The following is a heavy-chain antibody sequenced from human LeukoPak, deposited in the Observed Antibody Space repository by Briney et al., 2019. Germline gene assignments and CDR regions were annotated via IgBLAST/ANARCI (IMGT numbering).Heavy chain of an antibody. CDR2: IIPILGIA. CDR3: ARWGYDFWSGYSHYNWFDP. Sequence: SVKVSCKASGGTFSSYAISWVRQAPGQGLEWMGRIIPILGIANYAQKFQGRVTITADKSTSTAYMELSSLGSEDTAVYYCARWGYDFWSGYSHYNWFDPWGQGTLVTVSS. D-gene: IGHD3-3*01. J-gene: IGHJ5*02. V-gene: IGHV1-69*04. CDR1: GGTFSSYA.